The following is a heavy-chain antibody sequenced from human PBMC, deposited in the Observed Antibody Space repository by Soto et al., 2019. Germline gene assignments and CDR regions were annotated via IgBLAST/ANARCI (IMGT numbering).Heavy chain of an antibody. J-gene: IGHJ4*02. Sequence: GGSLRLSCAASGFTFSSYGMHWVRQAPGKGLEWVAVIWYDGSNKYYADSVKGRFTISRDNSKNTLYLQMNSLRAEDTAVYYCARDRGGYCSSTSCYESYFDYWGQGTLVTVSS. CDR3: ARDRGGYCSSTSCYESYFDY. CDR2: IWYDGSNK. D-gene: IGHD2-2*01. V-gene: IGHV3-33*01. CDR1: GFTFSSYG.